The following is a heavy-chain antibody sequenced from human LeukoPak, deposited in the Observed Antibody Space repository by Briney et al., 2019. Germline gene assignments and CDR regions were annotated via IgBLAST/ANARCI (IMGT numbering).Heavy chain of an antibody. CDR3: ASIASFPTRFDP. CDR2: ISSSSSTI. J-gene: IGHJ5*02. V-gene: IGHV3-48*02. CDR1: GFTFSSYS. Sequence: GGPLRLSCAGSGFTFSSYSMNWVRQAPGKGLEWVSYISSSSSTIYYADSVKGRFTISRDNAKNSLYLQMHSLRDEDTAVYYCASIASFPTRFDPWGQGTLVTVSS. D-gene: IGHD6-13*01.